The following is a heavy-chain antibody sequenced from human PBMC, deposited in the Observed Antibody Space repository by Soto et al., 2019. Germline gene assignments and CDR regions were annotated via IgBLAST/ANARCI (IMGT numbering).Heavy chain of an antibody. CDR1: GGSISSTNW. V-gene: IGHV4-4*02. D-gene: IGHD2-2*02. J-gene: IGHJ4*02. CDR3: ATLPPRIELAVLPIPT. Sequence: QVQLQESGPGLVKPSGTLSLTCAVSGGSISSTNWWSWVRQSPGKGLEWIGEIYHSGSTNYNPSLRGRVTIPVDKSNNHFSLKIRSLTAADTAMYYCATLPPRIELAVLPIPTWGQGTLVTVTS. CDR2: IYHSGST.